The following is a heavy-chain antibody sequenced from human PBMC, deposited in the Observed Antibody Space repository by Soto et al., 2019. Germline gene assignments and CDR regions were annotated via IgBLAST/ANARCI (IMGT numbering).Heavy chain of an antibody. D-gene: IGHD4-4*01. Sequence: QVQLVQSGAEVKKPGASVKVSCKTSGYTFTSYDINWVRQAAGQGLEWMGWMNPNNGNTGYEQKFQGRVTMTRNTSESTAYMELNSLRSEDTAVYYCARGLKMTTVTHYYYYYMDLWGKGTTVTVSS. CDR1: GYTFTSYD. CDR2: MNPNNGNT. V-gene: IGHV1-8*01. CDR3: ARGLKMTTVTHYYYYYMDL. J-gene: IGHJ6*03.